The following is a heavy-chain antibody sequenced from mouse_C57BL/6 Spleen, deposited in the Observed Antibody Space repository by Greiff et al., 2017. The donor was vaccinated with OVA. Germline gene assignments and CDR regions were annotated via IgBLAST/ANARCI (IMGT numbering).Heavy chain of an antibody. CDR1: GYSITSGYY. CDR3: ARGGDYYGSSYAMDY. CDR2: ISYDGSN. Sequence: EVQLQQSGPGLVKPSQSLSLTCSVTGYSITSGYYWNWIRQFPGNKLEWMGYISYDGSNNYNPSLKNRISITRDTSKNQFFLKLNSVTTEDTAIYYCARGGDYYGSSYAMDYWGQGTSVTVSS. J-gene: IGHJ4*01. V-gene: IGHV3-6*01. D-gene: IGHD1-1*01.